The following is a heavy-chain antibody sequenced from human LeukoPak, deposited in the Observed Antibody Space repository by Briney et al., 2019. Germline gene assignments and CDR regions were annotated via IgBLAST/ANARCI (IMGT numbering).Heavy chain of an antibody. D-gene: IGHD4-23*01. CDR2: IYTSGST. V-gene: IGHV4-4*07. J-gene: IGHJ6*03. CDR3: ARDATTVVTPGYMDV. Sequence: SETLSLTCTVSGGSISSYYWSWIRQPAGKGLEWIGRIYTSGSTNYNPSLKSRVTMSVDTSKNQFSLKLSSVTAADTAVYYCARDATTVVTPGYMDVWGEGTTVNVSS. CDR1: GGSISSYY.